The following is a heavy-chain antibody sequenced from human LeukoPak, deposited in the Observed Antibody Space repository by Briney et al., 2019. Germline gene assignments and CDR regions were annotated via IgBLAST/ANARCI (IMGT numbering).Heavy chain of an antibody. Sequence: GGSLRLSCAASGFTFSSYDMHWVRQATGKGLEWVSAISTAGDTYYPGSVKGRFTISRENAKNSLYLQMNSLRAGDTAVYYCARATTVAGFDYWGQGTLVTVSS. J-gene: IGHJ4*02. D-gene: IGHD6-19*01. CDR2: ISTAGDT. CDR3: ARATTVAGFDY. CDR1: GFTFSSYD. V-gene: IGHV3-13*01.